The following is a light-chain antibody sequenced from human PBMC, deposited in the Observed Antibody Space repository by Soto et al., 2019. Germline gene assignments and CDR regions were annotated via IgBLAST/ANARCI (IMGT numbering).Light chain of an antibody. CDR2: DAS. CDR1: QSVSSY. J-gene: IGKJ5*01. Sequence: EVVLTQSPATLSLSPGERATLSCRASQSVSSYLAWYQQRPGQAPRLLIYDASNSATGIPARFSGSGSGTDFTLTISSLEPEDFAVYYCQQRQHWPPITFGQGTRLDIK. V-gene: IGKV3-11*01. CDR3: QQRQHWPPIT.